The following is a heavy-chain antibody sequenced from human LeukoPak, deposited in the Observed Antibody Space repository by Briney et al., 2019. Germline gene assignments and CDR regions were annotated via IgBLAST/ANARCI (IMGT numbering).Heavy chain of an antibody. CDR2: ISAHNGNT. CDR3: ARDEWPYSSSSVVDY. Sequence: GASVKVSCKASGYTFTTYGISWVRQAPGQGLEWMGWISAHNGNTNYAQKLQGRVTMTTDTSTSTAYMELRSLRSDDTAVYYCARDEWPYSSSSVVDYWGQGTLVTVSS. J-gene: IGHJ4*02. V-gene: IGHV1-18*01. CDR1: GYTFTTYG. D-gene: IGHD6-6*01.